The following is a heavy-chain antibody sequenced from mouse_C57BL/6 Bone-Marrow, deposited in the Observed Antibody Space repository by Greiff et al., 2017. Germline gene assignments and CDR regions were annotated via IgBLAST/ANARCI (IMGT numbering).Heavy chain of an antibody. V-gene: IGHV1-7*01. CDR2: INPSSGYT. D-gene: IGHD1-1*01. CDR3: ASDYYGSSYAVAY. Sequence: QVQLQQSGAELAKPGASVKLSCKASGYTFTSYWMHWVKQRPGQGLEWIGYINPSSGYTKYNQKFKDKATLTADKSSGTAYMQLSSLTYEDSAVYYCASDYYGSSYAVAYWGQGTLVTVSA. CDR1: GYTFTSYW. J-gene: IGHJ3*01.